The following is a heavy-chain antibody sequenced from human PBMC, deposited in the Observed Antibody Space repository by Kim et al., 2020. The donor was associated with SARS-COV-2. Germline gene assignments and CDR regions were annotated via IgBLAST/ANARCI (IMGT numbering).Heavy chain of an antibody. CDR2: IYYSGST. Sequence: SETLSLTCTVSGGSISSGGDYWSWIRQHPGKGLEWIGYIYYSGSTHYNPSLKSRVTISVDTSRNQFSLKLSSVTAADTAVYYCARLGGGYDPFFDYWGQGTLVTVSS. CDR1: GGSISSGGDY. CDR3: ARLGGGYDPFFDY. D-gene: IGHD5-12*01. J-gene: IGHJ4*02. V-gene: IGHV4-31*03.